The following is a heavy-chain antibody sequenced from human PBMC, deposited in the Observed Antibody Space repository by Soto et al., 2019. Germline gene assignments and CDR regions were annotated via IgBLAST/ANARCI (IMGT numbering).Heavy chain of an antibody. CDR1: GYSIDNNDW. V-gene: IGHV4-28*03. Sequence: SETLSLTCVVSGYSIDNNDWWGWIRQPPGKGLEYIGYIYSGGDTYYNPSLKSRVTMSVDTSKNQFSLKLSSVTAADTAVYYCARDTGYYYGSGSYYNTYYFDYWGQGTLVTVSS. J-gene: IGHJ4*02. D-gene: IGHD3-10*01. CDR2: IYSGGDT. CDR3: ARDTGYYYGSGSYYNTYYFDY.